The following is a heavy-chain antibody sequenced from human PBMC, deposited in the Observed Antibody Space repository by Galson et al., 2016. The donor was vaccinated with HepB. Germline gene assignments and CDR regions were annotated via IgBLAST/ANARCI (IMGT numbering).Heavy chain of an antibody. CDR1: GYTFINYG. CDR3: ARISDLGPPWLAHFDY. D-gene: IGHD6-19*01. Sequence: SVKVSCKASGYTFINYGISWVRQAPGQGLEWMGWISAYSENKNFAQKFQDRVTLTTDTSTRSAYMELRSLTSDDTAVYYCARISDLGPPWLAHFDYCGQGTLVTVSS. CDR2: ISAYSENK. J-gene: IGHJ4*02. V-gene: IGHV1-18*01.